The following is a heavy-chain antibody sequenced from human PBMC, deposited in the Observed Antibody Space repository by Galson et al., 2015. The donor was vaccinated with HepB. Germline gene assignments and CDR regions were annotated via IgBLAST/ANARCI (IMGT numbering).Heavy chain of an antibody. Sequence: TLSLTCTVSGGSISSGGYYWSWIRQHPGKGLEWIGYIYYSGSTYYNPSLKSRVTISVDTSKNQFSLKLSSVTAADTAVYYCARGQGTIFGVVDAFDIWGQGTMVTVSS. CDR2: IYYSGST. D-gene: IGHD3-3*01. J-gene: IGHJ3*02. CDR1: GGSISSGGYY. CDR3: ARGQGTIFGVVDAFDI. V-gene: IGHV4-31*03.